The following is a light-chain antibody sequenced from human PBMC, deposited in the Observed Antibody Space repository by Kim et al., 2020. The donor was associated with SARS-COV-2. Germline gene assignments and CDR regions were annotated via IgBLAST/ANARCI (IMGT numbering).Light chain of an antibody. Sequence: QSVLTQPPSASGTPGQRVTISCSGNTSNIGSNFVCWYQHLPGTAPKLLLCDDNQRPSGVPDRFSGSKSGTSASLAISGLRSEDEADYYCAAWGDSFSGRVFGGGTQLTVL. CDR2: DDN. CDR3: AAWGDSFSGRV. V-gene: IGLV1-47*02. J-gene: IGLJ3*02. CDR1: TSNIGSNF.